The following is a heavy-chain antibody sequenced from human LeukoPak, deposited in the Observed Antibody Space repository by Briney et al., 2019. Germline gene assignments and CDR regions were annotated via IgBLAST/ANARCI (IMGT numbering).Heavy chain of an antibody. Sequence: GGSLRLSCAASGFTVSSNYMSWVRQAPGKGLEWVSVIYSGGSTYYADSVKGRFTISRDNSKNTLYLQMNSLRAEDTAVYYCARALFRWYSSGWYWFDPWGQGTLVTVSS. J-gene: IGHJ5*02. CDR1: GFTVSSNY. V-gene: IGHV3-66*01. D-gene: IGHD6-19*01. CDR2: IYSGGST. CDR3: ARALFRWYSSGWYWFDP.